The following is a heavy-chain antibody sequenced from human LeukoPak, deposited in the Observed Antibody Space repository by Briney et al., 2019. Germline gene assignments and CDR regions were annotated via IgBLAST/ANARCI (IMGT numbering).Heavy chain of an antibody. J-gene: IGHJ6*03. CDR2: INHSGST. CDR1: GGSFSGYY. CDR3: AGPSIAARPMRKQNYYYYMDV. Sequence: PSETLSLTCAVYGGSFSGYYWGWIRQPPGKGLEWIGEINHSGSTNYNPSLKSRVTISVDTSKNQFSLKLSSVTAADTAVYYCAGPSIAARPMRKQNYYYYMDVWGKGTTVTVSS. D-gene: IGHD6-6*01. V-gene: IGHV4-34*01.